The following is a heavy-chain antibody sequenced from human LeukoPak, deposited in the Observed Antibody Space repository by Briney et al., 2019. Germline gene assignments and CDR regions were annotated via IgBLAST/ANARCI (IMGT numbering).Heavy chain of an antibody. Sequence: GGSLRLSCAASGFTFSSYAMSWVRQAPGKGPEWVSAISGSGGSTYYADSVKGRFTISRDNSKNTLYLQMNSLRAEDTAVYYCAKASAMIVVVSKHFDYWGQGTLVTVSS. CDR1: GFTFSSYA. CDR2: ISGSGGST. D-gene: IGHD3-22*01. CDR3: AKASAMIVVVSKHFDY. V-gene: IGHV3-23*01. J-gene: IGHJ4*02.